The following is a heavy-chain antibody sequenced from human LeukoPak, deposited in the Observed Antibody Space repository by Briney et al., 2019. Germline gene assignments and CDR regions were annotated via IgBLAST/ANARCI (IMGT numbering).Heavy chain of an antibody. CDR3: ARDLHPRLTGYFDY. CDR1: GGSISSYY. V-gene: IGHV4-4*07. CDR2: IYTSGST. J-gene: IGHJ4*02. Sequence: SETLSLTCTVSGGSISSYYWSWIRQPAGKGLEWIGRIYTSGSTNYNPSLKSRVTMSIDTSKNQFSLKMSSVTAADTAVYYCARDLHPRLTGYFDYWGQGTLVTVSS. D-gene: IGHD3-16*01.